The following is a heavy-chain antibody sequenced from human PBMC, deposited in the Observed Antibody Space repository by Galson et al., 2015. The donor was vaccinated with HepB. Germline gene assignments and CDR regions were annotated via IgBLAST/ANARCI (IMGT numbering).Heavy chain of an antibody. V-gene: IGHV5-10-1*01. CDR2: IDPSDSYT. CDR1: GYSFTSYW. CDR3: LLSIPALNWFDP. J-gene: IGHJ5*02. Sequence: QSGAEVKKPGESLRISCKGSGYSFTSYWISWVRQMPGKGLEWMGRIDPSDSYTNYSPSFQGHVTISADKSISTAYLQWSSLKASDTAMYYCLLSIPALNWFDPWGQGTLVTVSS. D-gene: IGHD2/OR15-2a*01.